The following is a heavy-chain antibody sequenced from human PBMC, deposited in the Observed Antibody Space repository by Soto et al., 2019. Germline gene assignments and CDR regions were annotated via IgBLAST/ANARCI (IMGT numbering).Heavy chain of an antibody. D-gene: IGHD5-12*01. CDR1: GFTFSSYE. CDR3: ARDDSGWDY. CDR2: ISRGGGTI. Sequence: EVQLVESGGGLVQPGGSLRLSCAASGFTFSSYEMNWVRQAPGKGLEWVSYISRGGGTIYYADSVKGRFTISRDNAKNSLYLQMNSLRAEETAVYYCARDDSGWDYWGQGTLVTVSS. V-gene: IGHV3-48*03. J-gene: IGHJ4*02.